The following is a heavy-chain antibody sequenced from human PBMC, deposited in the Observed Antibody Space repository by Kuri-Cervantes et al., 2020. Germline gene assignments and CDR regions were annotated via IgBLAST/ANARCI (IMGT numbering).Heavy chain of an antibody. CDR1: GFDFNIWS. CDR3: ARYGYGYARPFDY. Sequence: GGSLRLSCVASGFDFNIWSMNWVRQTPGKGLEWIAYISYSGSTIYYADSVKGRFTISRDNAKNSLYLQMNNLRGEDTAVYYCARYGYGYARPFDYWGQGFLVTVSS. J-gene: IGHJ4*02. V-gene: IGHV3-48*04. D-gene: IGHD2-2*01. CDR2: ISYSGSTI.